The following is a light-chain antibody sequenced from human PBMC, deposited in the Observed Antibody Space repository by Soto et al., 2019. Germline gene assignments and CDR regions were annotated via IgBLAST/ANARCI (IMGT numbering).Light chain of an antibody. V-gene: IGLV2-14*01. J-gene: IGLJ2*01. Sequence: QSVLTQPASVSGSPGQSITISCTGTSSDIGYYNYVSWQQQHPGKAPKLMIYEVSNRPSGVSNRFSGSRSGDTASLTISGLQAEDEADYFCSSYTSSTTGVVFGGGTKLTVL. CDR3: SSYTSSTTGVV. CDR1: SSDIGYYNY. CDR2: EVS.